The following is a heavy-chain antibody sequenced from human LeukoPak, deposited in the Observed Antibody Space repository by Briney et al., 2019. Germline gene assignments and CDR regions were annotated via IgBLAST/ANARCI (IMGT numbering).Heavy chain of an antibody. V-gene: IGHV4-61*02. CDR2: IYTSGST. J-gene: IGHJ3*02. CDR1: GGSISSGSYY. Sequence: SETLSLTCTVSGGSISSGSYYWSWIRQPAGKGLEWIGRIYTSGSTNYNPSLKSRVTISVDTSKNQFSLKLSSVTAADTAVYYCAREIPGWELLEADDAFDIWGQGTMVTVSS. CDR3: AREIPGWELLEADDAFDI. D-gene: IGHD1-26*01.